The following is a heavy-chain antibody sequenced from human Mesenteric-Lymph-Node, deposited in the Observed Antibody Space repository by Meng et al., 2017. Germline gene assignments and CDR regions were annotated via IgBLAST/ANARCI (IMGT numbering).Heavy chain of an antibody. J-gene: IGHJ3*02. CDR3: ARPRTPDGSYYFDAFDI. V-gene: IGHV4-38-2*02. CDR1: GYSISSGYY. CDR2: IYHSGST. D-gene: IGHD1-26*01. Sequence: SETLSLTCTVSGYSISSGYYWGWIRQPPGKGLGWVGSIYHSGSTYYNPSLKSRVTISVDTSKNQFSLKLSSVTAADTAVYYCARPRTPDGSYYFDAFDIWGQGTMVTVSS.